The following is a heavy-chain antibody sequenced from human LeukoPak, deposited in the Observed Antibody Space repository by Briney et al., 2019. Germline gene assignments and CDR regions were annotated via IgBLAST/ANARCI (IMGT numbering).Heavy chain of an antibody. CDR2: IYYSGST. J-gene: IGHJ4*02. V-gene: IGHV4-59*01. CDR1: GGSISTYY. D-gene: IGHD1-26*01. Sequence: PSETLSLTCTVSGGSISTYYWSWIRQPPGKGLEWIGYIYYSGSTNYNPSLKSRVTISVDTPKNQFSLKLGSVTAADTAVYYCAREEALGSGSFDYWGQGTLVTVSS. CDR3: AREEALGSGSFDY.